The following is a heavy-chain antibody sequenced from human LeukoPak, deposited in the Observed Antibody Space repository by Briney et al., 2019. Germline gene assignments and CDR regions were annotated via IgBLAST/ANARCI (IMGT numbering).Heavy chain of an antibody. V-gene: IGHV1-3*01. J-gene: IGHJ4*02. D-gene: IGHD3-22*01. Sequence: ALVKVSCKASGYTFTSYAMHWVRQAPGQRLEWMGWINAGNGNTKYSQKFQGRVTITRDTSASTAYMELSSLRSEDTAVYYCARGGYYYDSSRYFDYWGQGTLVTVSS. CDR1: GYTFTSYA. CDR3: ARGGYYYDSSRYFDY. CDR2: INAGNGNT.